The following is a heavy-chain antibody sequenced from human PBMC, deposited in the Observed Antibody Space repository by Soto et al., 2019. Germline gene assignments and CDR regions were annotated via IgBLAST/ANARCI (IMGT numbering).Heavy chain of an antibody. V-gene: IGHV3-23*01. Sequence: GGSLRLSCAASGFTFSSYAMSWVRQAPGKGLEWVSAISDSGGSTYYADPMKGRFTISRDNSKNTLYLQMNSLRAEDTAIYYCAKDLTSTSRTPELWGQGTLVTVSS. CDR3: AKDLTSTSRTPEL. D-gene: IGHD2-2*01. CDR2: ISDSGGST. J-gene: IGHJ4*02. CDR1: GFTFSSYA.